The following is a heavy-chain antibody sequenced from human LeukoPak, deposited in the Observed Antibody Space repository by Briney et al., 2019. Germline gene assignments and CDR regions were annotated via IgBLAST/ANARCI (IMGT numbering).Heavy chain of an antibody. CDR1: GVTLNSYW. CDR2: INTDGSSI. CDR3: ARDLYEVRQYCCGTSCDC. J-gene: IGHJ4*02. Sequence: GGSLRLSCAASGVTLNSYWMHWVRQAPGKGLVWVSRINTDGSSISYADSVKGRFTISRDNAKNTLYLQMNSLRAEDTAVYYCARDLYEVRQYCCGTSCDCWGRGTLVTVSS. D-gene: IGHD2-2*01. V-gene: IGHV3-74*01.